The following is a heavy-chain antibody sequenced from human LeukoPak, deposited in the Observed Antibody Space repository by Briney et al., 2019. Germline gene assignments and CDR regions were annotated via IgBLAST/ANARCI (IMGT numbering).Heavy chain of an antibody. D-gene: IGHD3-22*01. V-gene: IGHV3-23*01. CDR2: ISDSGGRT. Sequence: PGGSLRLSCAVSGITLSNYGMSWVRQAPGKGLEWAAGISDSGGRTNYADSVKGRFTISRDNPKNTLYLQMNSLRAEDTAVYFCAERGVVIRVILVGFHKEAYYFDSWGQGALVTVSS. CDR3: AERGVVIRVILVGFHKEAYYFDS. J-gene: IGHJ4*02. CDR1: GITLSNYG.